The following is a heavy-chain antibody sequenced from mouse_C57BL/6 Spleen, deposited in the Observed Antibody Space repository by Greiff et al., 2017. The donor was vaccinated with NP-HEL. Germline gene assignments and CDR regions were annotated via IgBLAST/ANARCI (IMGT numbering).Heavy chain of an antibody. CDR1: GYTFTDYE. V-gene: IGHV1-15*01. Sequence: VHLVESGAELVRPGASVTLSCKASGYTFTDYEMHWVKQTPVHGLEWIGAIDPETGGTAYNQKFKGKAILTADKSSSTAYMELRSLTSEDSAVYYCTRKEITTVVAHFDYWGQGTTLTVSS. CDR3: TRKEITTVVAHFDY. J-gene: IGHJ2*01. CDR2: IDPETGGT. D-gene: IGHD1-1*01.